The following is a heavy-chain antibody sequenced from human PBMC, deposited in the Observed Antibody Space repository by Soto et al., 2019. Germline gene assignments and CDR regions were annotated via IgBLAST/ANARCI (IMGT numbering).Heavy chain of an antibody. CDR2: ISSSSSYI. J-gene: IGHJ3*02. CDR1: GFTFSSYS. Sequence: EVQLVESGGGLVKPGGSLRLSCAASGFTFSSYSMNWVRQAPGKGLEWVSSISSSSSYIYYADSVKGRFTISRDNAKNSLYLQMNSLGAEDTAVYYCARDHGLSSYAFDIWGQGTMVTVSS. D-gene: IGHD2-15*01. V-gene: IGHV3-21*01. CDR3: ARDHGLSSYAFDI.